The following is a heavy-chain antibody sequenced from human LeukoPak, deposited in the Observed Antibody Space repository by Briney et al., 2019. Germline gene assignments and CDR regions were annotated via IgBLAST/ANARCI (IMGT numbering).Heavy chain of an antibody. CDR3: ARGVVRGVNPYYYYYGMDV. J-gene: IGHJ6*02. Sequence: SETLSLTCAVYGGSFSGYYWSWIRQPPGKGLEWIGEINYSGSTNYNPSLKSRVTISVDTSKNQFSLKLSSVTAADTAVYYCARGVVRGVNPYYYYYGMDVWGQGTTVTVSS. CDR2: INYSGST. CDR1: GGSFSGYY. D-gene: IGHD3-10*01. V-gene: IGHV4-34*01.